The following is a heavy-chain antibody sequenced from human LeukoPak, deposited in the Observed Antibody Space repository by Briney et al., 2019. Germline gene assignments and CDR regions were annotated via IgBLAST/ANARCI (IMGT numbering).Heavy chain of an antibody. CDR3: ARVFPSAMVRGVDVGWFDP. J-gene: IGHJ5*02. D-gene: IGHD3-10*01. Sequence: SETLSLTRTVSGGSISSYYWSWIRQPPGKGLEWIGYIYYSGSTNYNPSLKSRVTISVDTSKNQFSLKLSSVTAAGTAVYYCARVFPSAMVRGVDVGWFDPWGQGTLVTVSS. V-gene: IGHV4-59*01. CDR2: IYYSGST. CDR1: GGSISSYY.